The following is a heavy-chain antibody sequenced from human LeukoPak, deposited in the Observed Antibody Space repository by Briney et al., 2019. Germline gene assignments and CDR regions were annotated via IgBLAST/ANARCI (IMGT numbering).Heavy chain of an antibody. Sequence: PSETLSLTCTVSGGSISSYYWSWIRQPPGKGLEWMGYIYYNGSTNYNPSLKSRVTISVDTSKNQFSLKLSSVTAADTAVYYCARHSGIATTGFRFDPWGQGTLVTVSS. J-gene: IGHJ5*02. CDR2: IYYNGST. CDR3: ARHSGIATTGFRFDP. V-gene: IGHV4-59*08. CDR1: GGSISSYY. D-gene: IGHD6-13*01.